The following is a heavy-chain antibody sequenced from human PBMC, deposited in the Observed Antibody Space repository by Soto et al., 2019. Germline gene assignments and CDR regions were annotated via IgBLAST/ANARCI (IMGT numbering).Heavy chain of an antibody. D-gene: IGHD3-3*01. CDR2: MNPNSGNT. V-gene: IGHV1-8*01. Sequence: GASVKVSCKASGYTFTSYDINWVRQATGQGLEWMGWMNPNSGNTGYAQKFQGRVTMTRNTSISTAYMELSSLRSEDTAVYYCARVSEGYDFWSGYYYYYYGMDVWGQGTTVTVSS. CDR1: GYTFTSYD. CDR3: ARVSEGYDFWSGYYYYYYGMDV. J-gene: IGHJ6*02.